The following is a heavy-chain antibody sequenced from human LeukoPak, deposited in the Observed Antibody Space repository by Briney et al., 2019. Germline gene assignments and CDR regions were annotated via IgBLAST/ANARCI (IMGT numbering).Heavy chain of an antibody. J-gene: IGHJ4*02. D-gene: IGHD3-10*01. CDR1: GFTVSSNY. V-gene: IGHV3-53*04. CDR3: ARLLRGYGSGSYAPYFDY. CDR2: IYSGGST. Sequence: GSLRLSCAASGFTVSSNYMSWVRQAPGKGLEWVSVIYSGGSTYYAASVKGRFTISRPNSKNTLYLQMNSLRAEDTAVYYCARLLRGYGSGSYAPYFDYWGQGTLVTVSS.